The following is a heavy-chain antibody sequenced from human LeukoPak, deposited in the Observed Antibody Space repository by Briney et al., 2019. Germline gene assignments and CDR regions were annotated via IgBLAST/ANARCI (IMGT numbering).Heavy chain of an antibody. CDR3: ARGVYIAAAQYAH. V-gene: IGHV4-59*01. CDR1: GGSISRYY. J-gene: IGHJ4*02. D-gene: IGHD6-13*01. Sequence: PSETLSLTCTLSGGSISRYYWSWIRQPPGKGLGWIGYIYYGGTTNYNPSLKSRVTISVDTSKNQFSLKLSSVTAADTAVYYCARGVYIAAAQYAHWGQGTLVTVSS. CDR2: IYYGGTT.